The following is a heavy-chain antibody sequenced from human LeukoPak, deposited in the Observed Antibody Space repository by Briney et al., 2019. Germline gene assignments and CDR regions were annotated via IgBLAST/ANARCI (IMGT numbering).Heavy chain of an antibody. CDR1: GFTFSSYS. CDR3: TSSKYMAAKQWSYFDF. CDR2: IKSKTDSGTT. J-gene: IGHJ4*02. Sequence: GGSLRLSCAASGFTFSSYSMNWVRQAPGKGLEWVGRIKSKTDSGTTDYAAPVKGGFTISRDDSKNTLYLQMNSLKTEDTAVYYCTSSKYMAAKQWSYFDFWGQGTLVTVSS. D-gene: IGHD6-25*01. V-gene: IGHV3-15*01.